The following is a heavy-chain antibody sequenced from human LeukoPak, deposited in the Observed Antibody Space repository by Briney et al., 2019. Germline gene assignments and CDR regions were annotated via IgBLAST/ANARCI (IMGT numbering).Heavy chain of an antibody. CDR1: GFTFSSYS. J-gene: IGHJ4*02. CDR2: ISSSSSYI. CDR3: ARETYYYDTSGYYHYYFDY. Sequence: PEGSLRLSCAASGFTFSSYSMNWVRQAPGKGLEWVSSISSSSSYIYYADSVKGRFTISRDNAKNSLYLQMNSLRAEDTAVYYCARETYYYDTSGYYHYYFDYWGQGTLVTVSS. V-gene: IGHV3-21*01. D-gene: IGHD3-22*01.